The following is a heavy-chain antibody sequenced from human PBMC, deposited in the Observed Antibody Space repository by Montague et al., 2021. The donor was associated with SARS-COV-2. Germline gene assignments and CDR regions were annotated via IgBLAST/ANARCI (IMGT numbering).Heavy chain of an antibody. CDR3: ARLESTRGVIIRGAFHI. CDR1: GDSINNSRYY. CDR2: IYYSGSA. Sequence: SETLSLTCSVSGDSINNSRYYWGWIRQPPGKGLEWIGTIYYSGSAYYNPSLKSRVTISVDTSKDQCSRKLNSVTATDTAVYYCARLESTRGVIIRGAFHIWGQGTKVTVSS. D-gene: IGHD3-10*01. V-gene: IGHV4-39*01. J-gene: IGHJ3*02.